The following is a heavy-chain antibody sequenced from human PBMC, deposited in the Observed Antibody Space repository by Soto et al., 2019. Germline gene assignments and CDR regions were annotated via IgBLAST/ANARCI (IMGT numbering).Heavy chain of an antibody. J-gene: IGHJ5*02. CDR1: GGSVSSNNW. D-gene: IGHD3-10*01. Sequence: QVQLQESGPGLVKPSGTLSLTCAVSGGSVSSNNWWSWVRQPPGKGLEWIGEIYHTGSTNYNPALKSRVNISIDKSKNQFSLKRSSVTAADTAVYYCAGLLWFGEVIYSDPWGQGTLVTVSS. CDR3: AGLLWFGEVIYSDP. V-gene: IGHV4-4*02. CDR2: IYHTGST.